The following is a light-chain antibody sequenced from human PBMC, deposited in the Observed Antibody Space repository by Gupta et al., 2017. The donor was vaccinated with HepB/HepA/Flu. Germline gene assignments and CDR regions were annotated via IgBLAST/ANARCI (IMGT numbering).Light chain of an antibody. J-gene: IGKJ2*04. Sequence: EIVLTQSPGTLSLSPGERATLSCRASQSVSSSYLAWYQQKPGQAPRLLIYGASSRATGIPDRFSGSGSGTEFTLTISRLEPEDFAVYYCQQEGSSPCSFGQWTKVEIK. CDR2: GAS. V-gene: IGKV3-20*01. CDR1: QSVSSSY. CDR3: QQEGSSPCS.